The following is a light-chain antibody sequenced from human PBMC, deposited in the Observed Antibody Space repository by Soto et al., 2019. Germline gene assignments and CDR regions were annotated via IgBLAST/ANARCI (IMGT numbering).Light chain of an antibody. CDR1: QDISKY. Sequence: DMEVSRAASALTACVGARVTITCQASQDISKYLNWYQQKPGKAPKLLIYDAAYLETGVPSRFSLSGHRTEYNFSIRALHPEYTATPNCERYYSPARTFAQGTRLEIK. V-gene: IGKV1-33*01. CDR2: DAA. CDR3: ERYYSPART. J-gene: IGKJ5*01.